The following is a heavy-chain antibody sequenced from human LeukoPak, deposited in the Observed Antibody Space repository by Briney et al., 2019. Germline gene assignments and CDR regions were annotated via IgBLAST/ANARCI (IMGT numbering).Heavy chain of an antibody. CDR1: GGSISSGSYY. Sequence: SETLSLTCTVSGGSISSGSYYWSWIRQPAGKGLEWIGRIYTSGSTNYNPSLKSRVTISVDTSKNQFSLKLSSVTAADTAVYYCAREGYYDSSGYYGGYYYYYYMDVWGKGTTVTISS. V-gene: IGHV4-61*02. CDR2: IYTSGST. CDR3: AREGYYDSSGYYGGYYYYYYMDV. D-gene: IGHD3-22*01. J-gene: IGHJ6*03.